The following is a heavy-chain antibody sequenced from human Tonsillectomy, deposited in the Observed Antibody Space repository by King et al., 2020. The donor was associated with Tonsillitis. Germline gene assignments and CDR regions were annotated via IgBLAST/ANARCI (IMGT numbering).Heavy chain of an antibody. J-gene: IGHJ4*02. CDR3: ASGSNYFDY. D-gene: IGHD2-15*01. CDR1: GGSISSYY. V-gene: IGHV4-59*01. Sequence: VQLQESGPGLVKPSETLSLTCTVSGGSISSYYWSWIRQPPGKGLEWIGYIFYSGHTDSNPSLKSRVTISVDTSKNQFSLKLSSVTAADTALYYCASGSNYFDYWGRGTLVTVSS. CDR2: IFYSGHT.